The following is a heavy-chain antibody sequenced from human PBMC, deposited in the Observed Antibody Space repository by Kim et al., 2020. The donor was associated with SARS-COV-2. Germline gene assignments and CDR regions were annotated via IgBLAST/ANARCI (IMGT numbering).Heavy chain of an antibody. J-gene: IGHJ3*02. CDR3: ARDLESGSSSWSI. Sequence: YAPTFQGRVTITAEESTSTAYMELSSLRSEDTAVYYCARDLESGSSSWSIWGQGTMVTVSS. D-gene: IGHD6-13*01. V-gene: IGHV1-69*01.